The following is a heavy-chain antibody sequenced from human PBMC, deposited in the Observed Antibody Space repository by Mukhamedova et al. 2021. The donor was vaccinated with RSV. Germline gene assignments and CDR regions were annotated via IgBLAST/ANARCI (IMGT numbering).Heavy chain of an antibody. CDR2: IYSGGST. CDR3: AREITGTTLYHYHHYMDV. J-gene: IGHJ6*03. D-gene: IGHD1-7*01. Sequence: VSAIYSGGSTFYADSVKGRFTISRDISKHTLYLHMNSLSAEDTAVYLCAREITGTTLYHYHHYMDVSGKGITVTVSS. V-gene: IGHV3-53*01.